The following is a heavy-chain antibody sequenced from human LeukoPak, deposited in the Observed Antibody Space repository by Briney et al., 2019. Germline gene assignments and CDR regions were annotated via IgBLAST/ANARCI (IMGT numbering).Heavy chain of an antibody. Sequence: SETLSLTCTVSGGSISSGGYYWSWIRQAPGKGLEWIGYIYQTGSTYYNPSLKSRVTISVDTSKNQFSLKLSSVTAADTAVYYCARDPPTGYSSSWWGQGTLVTVSS. V-gene: IGHV4-30-2*01. CDR2: IYQTGST. CDR1: GGSISSGGYY. CDR3: ARDPPTGYSSSW. D-gene: IGHD6-13*01. J-gene: IGHJ4*02.